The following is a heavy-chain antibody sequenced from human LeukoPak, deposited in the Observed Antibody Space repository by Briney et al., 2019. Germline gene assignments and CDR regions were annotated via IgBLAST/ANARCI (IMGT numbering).Heavy chain of an antibody. CDR3: ARDYCTSTTCPNWFDP. Sequence: SETLSLTCTVSGGSISSNSYYWGWIRQPPGKGLEWIGSIYYSGSTYYNPSLKSRVTISVDTSKNQFSLKLSSVTAADTAVYYCARDYCTSTTCPNWFDPWGQGTLVTVSS. CDR2: IYYSGST. D-gene: IGHD2-2*01. V-gene: IGHV4-39*02. CDR1: GGSISSNSYY. J-gene: IGHJ5*02.